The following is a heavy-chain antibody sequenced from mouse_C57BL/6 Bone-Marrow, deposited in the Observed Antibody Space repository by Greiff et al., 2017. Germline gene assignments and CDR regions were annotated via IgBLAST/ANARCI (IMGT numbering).Heavy chain of an antibody. D-gene: IGHD1-1*01. V-gene: IGHV1-69*01. CDR3: ARRTPYYYGSHDY. CDR2: IDPSDSYT. CDR1: GYTFTSYW. J-gene: IGHJ2*01. Sequence: VQLQQPGAELVMPGASVKLSCKASGYTFTSYWMHWVKQRPGQGLEWIGEIDPSDSYTNYNQKFKGKSTLTVDKSSSTAYMQLSSLTSEDSAVYYCARRTPYYYGSHDYWGQGTTLTVSS.